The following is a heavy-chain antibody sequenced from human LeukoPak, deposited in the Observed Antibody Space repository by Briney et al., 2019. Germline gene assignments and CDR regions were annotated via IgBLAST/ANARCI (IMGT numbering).Heavy chain of an antibody. Sequence: PGGSLRLSCAASGLTFSSYAMSWVRQAPGKGLEWVSAISGSGGSTYYADSVKGRFTISRDNSKNTLYLQMNSLRAEDTAVYYCAKAANYYYDSSGYYHWGQGTLVTVSS. CDR2: ISGSGGST. D-gene: IGHD3-22*01. J-gene: IGHJ5*02. V-gene: IGHV3-23*01. CDR3: AKAANYYYDSSGYYH. CDR1: GLTFSSYA.